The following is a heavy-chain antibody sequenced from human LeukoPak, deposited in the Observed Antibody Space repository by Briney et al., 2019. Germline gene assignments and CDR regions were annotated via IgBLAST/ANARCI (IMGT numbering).Heavy chain of an antibody. V-gene: IGHV1-18*01. CDR2: INGYNGNA. CDR3: AREDCNDTSCYFDY. CDR1: GYTFTNYG. Sequence: ASVKVSCKASGYTFTNYGISWVRQAPGQGLEWMGWINGYNGNANYAKKSRGRVTMTTHTSTSTAYMELRSLRSDDTAMYYCAREDCNDTSCYFDYWGQGTRVTVSS. D-gene: IGHD2-2*01. J-gene: IGHJ4*02.